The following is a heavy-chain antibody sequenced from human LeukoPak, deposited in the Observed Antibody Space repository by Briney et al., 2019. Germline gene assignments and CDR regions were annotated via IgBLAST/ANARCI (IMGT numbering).Heavy chain of an antibody. J-gene: IGHJ5*02. CDR3: ARGGPYLSATWYSHPSNYFDP. Sequence: SETLSLTCAVYSESFGRHYWAWISQSLGKGLEWIGEINLRGSTSYSPSLQSRVTVSQDTSKNQFSLTLTSVTAADTAVYYCARGGPYLSATWYSHPSNYFDPWGQGTVVTVSS. D-gene: IGHD6-13*01. CDR2: INLRGST. V-gene: IGHV4-34*01. CDR1: SESFGRHY.